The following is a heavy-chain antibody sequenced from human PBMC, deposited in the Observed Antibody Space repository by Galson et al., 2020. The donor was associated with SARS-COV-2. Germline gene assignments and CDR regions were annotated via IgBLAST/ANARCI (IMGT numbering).Heavy chain of an antibody. CDR3: ARDQEYYDFWSGGSNYYYGMDV. D-gene: IGHD3-3*01. CDR2: IYTSGST. J-gene: IGHJ6*02. CDR1: GGSISSYY. V-gene: IGHV4-4*07. Sequence: ETSETLSLTCTVSGGSISSYYWSWIRQPAGKGLEWIGRIYTSGSTNYNHSLKSRVTMSVDTSKNQFSLKLSSVTAADTAVYYCARDQEYYDFWSGGSNYYYGMDVWGQGTTVTVSS.